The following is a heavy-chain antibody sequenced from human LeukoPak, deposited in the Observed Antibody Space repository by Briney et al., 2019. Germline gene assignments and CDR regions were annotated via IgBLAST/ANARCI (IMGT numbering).Heavy chain of an antibody. CDR1: GDSINSLDL. CDR2: MYLSGTT. Sequence: SGTLSITCTVSGDSINSLDLWSWVRQPPGKGLEWIGEMYLSGTTHSNPSVKSRVTISIDKSKNQFFLNLSSVTAADTAVYYCATTLNSGFLEWYFDYWGRGTLVTVSS. V-gene: IGHV4-4*02. CDR3: ATTLNSGFLEWYFDY. D-gene: IGHD3-3*01. J-gene: IGHJ4*02.